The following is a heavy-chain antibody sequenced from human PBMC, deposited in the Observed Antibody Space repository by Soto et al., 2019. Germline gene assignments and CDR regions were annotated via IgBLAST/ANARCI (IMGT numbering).Heavy chain of an antibody. Sequence: GGSLRLSCAASGFTFSSYSMNWVRQAPGKGLEWVSSISSSSSYIYYADSVKGRFTISRDNAKNSLYLQMNSLRAEDTAVYYCARDLGGDYNWFDPWGQGTLVTVSS. J-gene: IGHJ5*02. CDR3: ARDLGGDYNWFDP. D-gene: IGHD2-21*02. V-gene: IGHV3-21*01. CDR1: GFTFSSYS. CDR2: ISSSSSYI.